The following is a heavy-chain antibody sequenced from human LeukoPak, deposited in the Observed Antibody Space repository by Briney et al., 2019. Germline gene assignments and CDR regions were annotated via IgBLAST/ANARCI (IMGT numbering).Heavy chain of an antibody. V-gene: IGHV3-11*01. CDR2: ISSSGDTI. D-gene: IGHD3-10*01. Sequence: GGSLRLSCAASGFTFSSYAMSWIRQAPGKGLEWVSYISSSGDTIYYADSVKGRFTISRDNAKNSVHLQMNSLRAEDTAVYYCARVVHYGSGPAVGWGQGTLVTVSS. J-gene: IGHJ4*02. CDR3: ARVVHYGSGPAVG. CDR1: GFTFSSYA.